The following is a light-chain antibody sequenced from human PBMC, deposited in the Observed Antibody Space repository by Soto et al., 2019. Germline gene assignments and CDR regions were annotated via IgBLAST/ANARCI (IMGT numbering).Light chain of an antibody. CDR1: SSDVGGHDY. Sequence: QSLLTQPASVSGSPGQSITISCTGTSSDVGGHDYVSWYQQHPGRAPKLLIHEVINRPSGVSHRFSGSKSGNTASLTISGLQAEDEADYYCTSYSSTTSVLFGGGTKLAVL. V-gene: IGLV2-14*01. CDR3: TSYSSTTSVL. J-gene: IGLJ3*02. CDR2: EVI.